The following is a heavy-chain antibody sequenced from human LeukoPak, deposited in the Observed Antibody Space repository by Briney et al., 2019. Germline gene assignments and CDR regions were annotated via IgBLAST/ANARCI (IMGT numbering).Heavy chain of an antibody. V-gene: IGHV4-39*07. J-gene: IGHJ3*02. CDR3: ARGDVDPYVFDI. CDR1: GGSISSSSYY. D-gene: IGHD3-10*02. Sequence: KPSETLSLTCTVSGGSISSSSYYWGWIRQPPGKGLEWIGSIYYSGSTYYNPSLKSRVTISVDTSKNQVSLKVRSVIAADTAVYYCARGDVDPYVFDIWGQGTMVIVSS. CDR2: IYYSGST.